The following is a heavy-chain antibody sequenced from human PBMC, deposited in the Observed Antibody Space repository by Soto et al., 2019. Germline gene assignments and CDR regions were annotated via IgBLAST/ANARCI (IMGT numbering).Heavy chain of an antibody. Sequence: ASVKVSCKASGGTFSSYAIIWVRQAPGQGLEWMGGIIPIFGPANYAQKFQGRVTITADESTSTAYMELSSLRSEYTAVYYCSRGPKPPKTNRFYPWGQGTLVTVSS. CDR2: IIPIFGPA. CDR3: SRGPKPPKTNRFYP. J-gene: IGHJ5*02. V-gene: IGHV1-69*13. CDR1: GGTFSSYA.